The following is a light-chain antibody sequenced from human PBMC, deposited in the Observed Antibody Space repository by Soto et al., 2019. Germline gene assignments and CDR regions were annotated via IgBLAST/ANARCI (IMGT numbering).Light chain of an antibody. CDR3: QQYGSSRPST. Sequence: EIVLTQSPGTLSLSPGERATLSCRASQSVSSSYLAWYQQKPGQAPRLLIYGASSRATGIPDRFSGNGSGTDFTLTNSRLEPEDFAVYYCQQYGSSRPSTFGQGTKVEIK. V-gene: IGKV3-20*01. CDR1: QSVSSSY. CDR2: GAS. J-gene: IGKJ1*01.